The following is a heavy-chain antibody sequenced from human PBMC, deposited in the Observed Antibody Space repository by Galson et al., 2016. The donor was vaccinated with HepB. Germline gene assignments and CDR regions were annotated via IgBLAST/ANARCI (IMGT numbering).Heavy chain of an antibody. D-gene: IGHD4-23*01. Sequence: PALVKPTQTLTLTCPFSGFSLSTSAMAVGWIRQPPGKALEWLALIYWDNHQRYSPSLERRLSISKDTSRNQVVLTMTHMDPVDTATFYCVHRFGGRDYEYWGQGTLVTVSS. V-gene: IGHV2-5*02. J-gene: IGHJ4*02. CDR2: IYWDNHQ. CDR3: VHRFGGRDYEY. CDR1: GFSLSTSAMA.